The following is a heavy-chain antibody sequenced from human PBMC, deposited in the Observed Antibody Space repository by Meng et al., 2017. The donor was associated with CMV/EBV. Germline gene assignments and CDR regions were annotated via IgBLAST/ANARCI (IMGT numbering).Heavy chain of an antibody. Sequence: VKVSCKASGGTFSSYAISWVRQAPGQGLEWMGGIIPIFGTANYAQKFQGRVTITTDESTSTAYMELSSLRSEDTAVYYCARAFRIAAAGTLGGYHYYYGMDVWGQGTTVTVSS. J-gene: IGHJ6*02. CDR2: IIPIFGTA. V-gene: IGHV1-69*05. CDR1: GGTFSSYA. CDR3: ARAFRIAAAGTLGGYHYYYGMDV. D-gene: IGHD6-13*01.